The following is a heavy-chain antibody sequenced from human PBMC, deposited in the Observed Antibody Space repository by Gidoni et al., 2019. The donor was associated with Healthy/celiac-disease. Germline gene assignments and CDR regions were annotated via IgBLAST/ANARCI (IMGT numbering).Heavy chain of an antibody. CDR2: ISGSGGST. D-gene: IGHD1-1*01. Sequence: EVQLLESGGGLVQPGGSLRLYCAASGFTFSSYAMSWVRQAPGKGLEWVSAISGSGGSTYYADSVKGRFTISRDNSKNTLYLQMNSLRAEDTAVYYCAKRSASTTGHFDYWGQGTLVTVSS. J-gene: IGHJ4*02. CDR1: GFTFSSYA. V-gene: IGHV3-23*01. CDR3: AKRSASTTGHFDY.